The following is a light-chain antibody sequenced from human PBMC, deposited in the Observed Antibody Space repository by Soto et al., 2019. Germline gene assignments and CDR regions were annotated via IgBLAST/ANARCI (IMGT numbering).Light chain of an antibody. CDR3: CSYAGGSILV. J-gene: IGLJ3*02. CDR2: EVN. CDR1: SSDVGSYDF. Sequence: QSVLTQPASVSGSPGQSFTISCTGSSSDVGSYDFVSWFQQPPGKAPKLMIYEVNRRPSGISNRFSGSKSGDTASLTISGLQAEDEADYYCCSYAGGSILVFGGGTKLTVL. V-gene: IGLV2-23*02.